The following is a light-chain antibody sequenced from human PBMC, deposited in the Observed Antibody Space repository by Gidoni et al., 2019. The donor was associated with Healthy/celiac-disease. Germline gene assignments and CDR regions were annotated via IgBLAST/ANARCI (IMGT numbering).Light chain of an antibody. Sequence: NFMLTQPNPVQASTRQTVTISCTRSSGSIASNYVQCYQQSPGSAPTTVIYEDNQRPSGVPDRFSGSIDSSSNAASLTISGLKTEDEADYYCQSYDSSNQVFGGGTKLTVL. J-gene: IGLJ3*02. CDR3: QSYDSSNQV. CDR2: EDN. CDR1: SGSIASNY. V-gene: IGLV6-57*04.